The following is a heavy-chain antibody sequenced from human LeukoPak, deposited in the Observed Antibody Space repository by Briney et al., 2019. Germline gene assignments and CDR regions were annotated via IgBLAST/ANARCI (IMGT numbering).Heavy chain of an antibody. CDR3: ARRTAIRGGDY. CDR2: IYYSGST. Sequence: SETLSLTCTVSGGSISSYYWSWIRQPPGKGLEWIGYIYYSGSTNYNPSLKSRVTISVDTSKNQFSLKLSSVTAADTAVYYCARRTAIRGGDYWGQGTLVTVSS. CDR1: GGSISSYY. V-gene: IGHV4-59*12. J-gene: IGHJ4*02. D-gene: IGHD1-26*01.